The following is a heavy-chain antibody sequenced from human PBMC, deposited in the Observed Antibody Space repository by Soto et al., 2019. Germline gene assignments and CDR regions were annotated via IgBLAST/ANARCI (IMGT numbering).Heavy chain of an antibody. D-gene: IGHD2-15*01. J-gene: IGHJ4*02. CDR1: GGTFSSYA. CDR2: LIPIFGTA. Sequence: SVKVSCKASGGTFSSYAISWVRQAPGQGCEWMGGLIPIFGTANYAQKFQGRVTITADKSTSPAYMELISLRSEDTAVYYCAGDCSGGSCYSFFPYYFDYWGQGTLVTVSS. CDR3: AGDCSGGSCYSFFPYYFDY. V-gene: IGHV1-69*06.